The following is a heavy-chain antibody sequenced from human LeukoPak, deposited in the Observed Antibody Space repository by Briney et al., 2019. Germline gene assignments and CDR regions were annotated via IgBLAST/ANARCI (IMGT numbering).Heavy chain of an antibody. CDR3: ASFGICSGGSCMPY. J-gene: IGHJ4*02. Sequence: ASVKVSCKASGYTFTSYDINWVRQATGQGLEWMGWMNPNSGNTGYAQKFQGRVTITRNTSISTAYMELSRLRSDDTAVYYCASFGICSGGSCMPYWGQGTLVTVSS. D-gene: IGHD2-15*01. CDR2: MNPNSGNT. CDR1: GYTFTSYD. V-gene: IGHV1-8*03.